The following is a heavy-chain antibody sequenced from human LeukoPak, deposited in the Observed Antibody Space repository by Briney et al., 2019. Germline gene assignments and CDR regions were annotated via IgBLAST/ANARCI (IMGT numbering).Heavy chain of an antibody. CDR2: IYYSGST. J-gene: IGHJ4*02. D-gene: IGHD6-25*01. Sequence: PSETLSLTCTVSGGSISSGGYSWSWIRQHPGKGLEWIGYIYYSGSTYYNPSLKSRVTISVDTSKNQFSLKLSSVTAADTAVYYCASSRSRPAFDYWGQGTLVTVSS. CDR1: GGSISSGGYS. V-gene: IGHV4-31*03. CDR3: ASSRSRPAFDY.